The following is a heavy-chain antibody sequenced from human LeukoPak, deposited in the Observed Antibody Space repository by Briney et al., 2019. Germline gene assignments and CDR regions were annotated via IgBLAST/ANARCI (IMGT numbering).Heavy chain of an antibody. D-gene: IGHD4-17*01. CDR3: ASYDDYGDYGWFDP. CDR1: GGSISSYY. V-gene: IGHV4-59*01. CDR2: IYYSGST. Sequence: PSETLSLTCTVSGGSISSYYWSWIRQPPGKGLEWIGYIYYSGSTNYNPSLKSRVTISVDTSKNQFSLKLSSVTAADTAVYYCASYDDYGDYGWFDPWGQGTLVTVSS. J-gene: IGHJ5*02.